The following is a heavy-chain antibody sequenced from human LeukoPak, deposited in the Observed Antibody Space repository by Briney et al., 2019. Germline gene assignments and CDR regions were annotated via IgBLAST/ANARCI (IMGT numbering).Heavy chain of an antibody. D-gene: IGHD3-10*01. CDR2: ISGSGGST. J-gene: IGHJ4*02. V-gene: IGHV3-23*01. Sequence: HPGGSLRLSCAASGFTFSSYAMSWVRQAPGKGLEWVSAISGSGGSTYYADSVKGRFTISRDNSKNTLYLQMNSLRAEDTAVYYCAKDLAITMVRGVIIYFDYWGQGTLVTVSS. CDR1: GFTFSSYA. CDR3: AKDLAITMVRGVIIYFDY.